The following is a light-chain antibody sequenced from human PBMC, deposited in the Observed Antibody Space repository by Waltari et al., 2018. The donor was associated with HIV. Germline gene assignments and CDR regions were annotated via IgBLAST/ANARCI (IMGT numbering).Light chain of an antibody. CDR1: QSLLHSNGINY. Sequence: EILMTQSPPSLPVTPGKLASISCRSSQSLLHSNGINYFDWYLQKPGQSPQLLIYLGSNRASGVPDRFSGGGSGTDFTLKISRVEAEDLGGVYYCMQALQTPYTFGQGTKLELK. J-gene: IGKJ2*01. V-gene: IGKV2-28*01. CDR2: LGS. CDR3: MQALQTPYT.